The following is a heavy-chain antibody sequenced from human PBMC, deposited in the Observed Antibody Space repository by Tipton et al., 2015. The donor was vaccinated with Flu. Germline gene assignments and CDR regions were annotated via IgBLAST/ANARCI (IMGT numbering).Heavy chain of an antibody. D-gene: IGHD6-19*01. CDR1: GFTFRTYW. CDR2: IKQDGSET. J-gene: IGHJ4*02. CDR3: AGGSGWLIAN. V-gene: IGHV3-7*03. Sequence: SLRLSCEASGFTFRTYWMNWVRQAPGRGLEWVAIIKQDGSETFYVDSVKGRFIVSRDNAKNSLFLQLSSLAADDTAVYYCAGGSGWLIANWGQGTQVTVS.